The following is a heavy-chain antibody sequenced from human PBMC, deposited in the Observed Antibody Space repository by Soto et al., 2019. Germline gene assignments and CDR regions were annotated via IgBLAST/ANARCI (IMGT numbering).Heavy chain of an antibody. V-gene: IGHV3-9*01. CDR1: GFTFDNYA. CDR3: AKGGQQLVRGYNWFDP. J-gene: IGHJ5*02. D-gene: IGHD6-13*01. Sequence: EVQLVESGGDLVQPGRSLRLSCAASGFTFDNYAMHWVRQAPGKGLEWVSGISYNSGSIDYADSVKGRFTISRDNAKHSLYLQRNSLIAEDTALYYCAKGGQQLVRGYNWFDPWGQGTLVTVSS. CDR2: ISYNSGSI.